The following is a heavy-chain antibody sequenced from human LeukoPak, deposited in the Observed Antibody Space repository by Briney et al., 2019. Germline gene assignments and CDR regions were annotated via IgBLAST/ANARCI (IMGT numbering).Heavy chain of an antibody. V-gene: IGHV1-3*01. D-gene: IGHD6-19*01. CDR1: GYTFTSYA. CDR2: INAGNGNT. CDR3: ARDSSIAVASY. Sequence: ASVKVSRKASGYTFTSYAMHWVRQAPGQRLEWMGWINAGNGNTKYSQKFQGRVTITRDTSASTAYMELSSLRSEDTAVYYCARDSSIAVASYWGQGTLVTVSS. J-gene: IGHJ4*02.